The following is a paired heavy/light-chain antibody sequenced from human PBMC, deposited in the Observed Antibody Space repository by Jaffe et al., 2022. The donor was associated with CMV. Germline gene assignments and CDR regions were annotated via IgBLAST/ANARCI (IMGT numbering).Heavy chain of an antibody. CDR1: GGSISSYY. CDR2: IYYSGST. CDR3: ARDRGVLGYYDSSGYYRRDAFDI. Sequence: QVQLQESGPGLVKPSETLSLTCTVSGGSISSYYWSWIRQPPGKGLEWIGYIYYSGSTNYNPSLKSRVTISVDTSKNQFSLKLSSVTAADTAVYYCARDRGVLGYYDSSGYYRRDAFDIWGQGTMVTVSS. V-gene: IGHV4-59*01. J-gene: IGHJ3*02. D-gene: IGHD3-22*01.
Light chain of an antibody. CDR2: GAS. V-gene: IGKV3-20*01. CDR1: QSVSSSY. J-gene: IGKJ4*01. CDR3: QQYGSSPT. Sequence: EIVLTQSPGTLSLSPGERATLSCRASQSVSSSYLAWYQQKPGQAPRLLIYGASSRATGIPDRFSGSGSGTDFTLTISRLEPEDFAVYYCQQYGSSPTFGGGTKVEIK.